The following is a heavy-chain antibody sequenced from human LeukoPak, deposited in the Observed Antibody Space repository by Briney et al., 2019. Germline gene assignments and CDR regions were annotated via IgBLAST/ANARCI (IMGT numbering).Heavy chain of an antibody. V-gene: IGHV5-51*01. CDR2: IYPDNSDT. CDR3: ARHRGDGSGIYYFDY. CDR1: GNIFSSNW. J-gene: IGHJ4*02. D-gene: IGHD3-10*01. Sequence: KAGESLKISCKGSGNIFSSNWIGWVRQMPGKGLEWMGIIYPDNSDTRYSPSFQGQVTISADKSISAAYLQWSSLKASDTAVYYCARHRGDGSGIYYFDYWGQGTLVTVSS.